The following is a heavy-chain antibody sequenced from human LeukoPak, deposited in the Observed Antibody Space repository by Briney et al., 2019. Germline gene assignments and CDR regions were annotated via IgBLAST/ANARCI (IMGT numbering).Heavy chain of an antibody. J-gene: IGHJ4*02. D-gene: IGHD1-20*01. CDR3: VRGLYNSKY. CDR1: GFTFSIHG. CDR2: VTGSGDTT. Sequence: PGGSLRLSCVASGFTFSIHGMSWVRQAPGKGLEWVSSVTGSGDTTYYADSLKGRFTISRDNSKSILYLQMNSLRAEDTAVYSCVRGLYNSKYWGQGTLVTVSS. V-gene: IGHV3-23*01.